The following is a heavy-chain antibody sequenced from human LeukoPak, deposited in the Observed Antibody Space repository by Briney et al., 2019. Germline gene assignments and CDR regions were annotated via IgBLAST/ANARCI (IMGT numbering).Heavy chain of an antibody. V-gene: IGHV4-39*07. D-gene: IGHD3-22*01. CDR1: GGSISSSSYY. CDR3: ARDITVRDYYDSSGYYYYNWFDP. CDR2: IYYSGST. J-gene: IGHJ5*02. Sequence: SETLSLTCTVSGGSISSSSYYWGWIRQPPGKGLEWIGSIYYSGSTYYNPSLKSRVTISVDTSKNQFSLKLSSVTAADTAVYYCARDITVRDYYDSSGYYYYNWFDPWGQGTLVTVSS.